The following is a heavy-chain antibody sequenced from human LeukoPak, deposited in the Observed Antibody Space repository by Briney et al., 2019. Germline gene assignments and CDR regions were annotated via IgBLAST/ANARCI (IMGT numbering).Heavy chain of an antibody. CDR3: VREARGYNYTYFDY. J-gene: IGHJ4*02. D-gene: IGHD5-18*01. CDR1: GFTLGSHD. Sequence: PGGSLRLSCTASGFTLGSHDMHWVRQTTGEGLEWVAAIASGFQTFYAGSVKGRFTVSREDAKNSLYLQMNSLRAGDTAVYYCVREARGYNYTYFDYWGQGTLVTVSS. CDR2: IASGFQT. V-gene: IGHV3-13*01.